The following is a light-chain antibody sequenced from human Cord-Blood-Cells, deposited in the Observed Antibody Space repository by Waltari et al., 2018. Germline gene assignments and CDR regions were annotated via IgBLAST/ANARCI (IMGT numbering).Light chain of an antibody. Sequence: DMQMTQSPPPPSASVGNRASITCRASQSISSYLNWYQQKPGKAPKLLLYAASSLQSGVPSRFIGSGSGTDFTLTISSLQPEDFATYYGQQSYSTPRTFGQGTKVEIK. V-gene: IGKV1-39*01. CDR3: QQSYSTPRT. CDR2: AAS. J-gene: IGKJ1*01. CDR1: QSISSY.